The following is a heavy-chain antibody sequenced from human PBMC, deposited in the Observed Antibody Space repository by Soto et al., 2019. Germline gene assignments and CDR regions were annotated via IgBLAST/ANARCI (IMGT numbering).Heavy chain of an antibody. J-gene: IGHJ6*03. V-gene: IGHV3-30*03. CDR1: GFTFSSYG. D-gene: IGHD3-10*01. CDR3: ARCGETMVRGVTPFWARPNHYYYYMDV. CDR2: ISYDGSNK. Sequence: GGSLRLSCAASGFTFSSYGMHWVRQAPGKGLEWVAVISYDGSNKYYADSVKGRFTISRDNSKNTLYLQMNSLRAEDTAVYYCARCGETMVRGVTPFWARPNHYYYYMDVWGKGTTVTVSS.